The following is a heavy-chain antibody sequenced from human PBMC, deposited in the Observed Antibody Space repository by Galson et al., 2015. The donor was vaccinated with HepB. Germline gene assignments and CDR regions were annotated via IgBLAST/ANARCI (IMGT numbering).Heavy chain of an antibody. CDR3: AKVELWFGELTPPDWFDP. CDR2: IRYDGSNK. J-gene: IGHJ5*02. V-gene: IGHV3-30*02. Sequence: SLRLSCAASGFTFSSYGMHWVRQAPGKGLEWVAFIRYDGSNKYYADSVKGRFTISRDNSKNTLYLQMNSLRAEDTAVYYCAKVELWFGELTPPDWFDPWGQGTLVTVSS. CDR1: GFTFSSYG. D-gene: IGHD3-10*01.